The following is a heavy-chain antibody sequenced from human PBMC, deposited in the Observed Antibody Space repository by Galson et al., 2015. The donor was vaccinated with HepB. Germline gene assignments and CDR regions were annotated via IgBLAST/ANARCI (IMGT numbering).Heavy chain of an antibody. V-gene: IGHV3-23*01. CDR2: ISASGVYI. J-gene: IGHJ4*02. D-gene: IGHD4-11*01. CDR3: ARKVSHDF. CDR1: GFSLSSYD. Sequence: SLRLSCAVSGFSLSSYDMSWVRQAPGKRPEWVSVISASGVYIYYADSVKGRFSISRDTSKSTVYLQMNSLRAGDTGVYYCARKVSHDFWGQGTRVTVSS.